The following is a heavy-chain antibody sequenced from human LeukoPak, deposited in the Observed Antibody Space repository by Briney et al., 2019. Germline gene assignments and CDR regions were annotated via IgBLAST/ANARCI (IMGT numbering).Heavy chain of an antibody. J-gene: IGHJ6*02. CDR2: INPNNGGT. CDR1: GYTFTGYY. CDR3: ARAIAAAGYYYYGMDV. D-gene: IGHD6-13*01. V-gene: IGHV1-2*04. Sequence: ASVKVSCKASGYTFTGYYMHWVRQAPGQGLEWMGRINPNNGGTNYAQKFQGWVTMTRDTSISTAYMELSRLRSDDTAVYYCARAIAAAGYYYYGMDVWGQGTTVTVSS.